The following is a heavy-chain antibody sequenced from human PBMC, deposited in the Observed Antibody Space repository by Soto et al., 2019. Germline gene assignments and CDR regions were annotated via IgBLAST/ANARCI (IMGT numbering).Heavy chain of an antibody. CDR3: ARYDIVATHFDC. Sequence: QVQLQESGPGLVKPSETLSLTCTVSGGSVSSGSYYGSWIRQPPGKGLDWIGYTYYRGSTNYNPSLKSRGTISVATSKIQFSLRLSSVTAADTAVYYCARYDIVATHFDCWGQGTLVTVSS. CDR2: TYYRGST. D-gene: IGHD5-12*01. J-gene: IGHJ4*02. V-gene: IGHV4-61*01. CDR1: GGSVSSGSYY.